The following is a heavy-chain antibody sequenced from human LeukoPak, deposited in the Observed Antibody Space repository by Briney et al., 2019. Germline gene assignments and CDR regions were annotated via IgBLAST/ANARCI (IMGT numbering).Heavy chain of an antibody. D-gene: IGHD2-8*01. CDR2: IYYTGST. V-gene: IGHV4-39*01. CDR1: GDSISGSIYY. Sequence: SETLSLTCTASGDSISGSIYYWGYIRQPPGKGLEWIGSIYYTGSTYYNPSLKSRVTVSADTSKNQFSLKLTSVTAADTAVYYCARDRACSNGVCSYFDYWGQGTVVTVSS. J-gene: IGHJ4*02. CDR3: ARDRACSNGVCSYFDY.